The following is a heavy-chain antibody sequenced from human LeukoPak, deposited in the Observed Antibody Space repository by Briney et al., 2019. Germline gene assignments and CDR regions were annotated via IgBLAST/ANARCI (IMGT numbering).Heavy chain of an antibody. Sequence: GGSLRLSCAASGFTFSSYSMNWVRQAPGKGLEWVSSISSSSSYIYYADSVKGRFTISRDNAKNSLYLQMNSLRAEDTAVYYCARDPLGYCSGGSCYVYWGQGTLVTVSS. CDR2: ISSSSSYI. CDR1: GFTFSSYS. CDR3: ARDPLGYCSGGSCYVY. D-gene: IGHD2-15*01. J-gene: IGHJ4*02. V-gene: IGHV3-21*01.